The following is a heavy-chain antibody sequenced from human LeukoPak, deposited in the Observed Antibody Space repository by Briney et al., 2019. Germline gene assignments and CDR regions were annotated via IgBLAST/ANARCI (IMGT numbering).Heavy chain of an antibody. CDR2: IYPGDSDT. D-gene: IGHD3-3*01. J-gene: IGHJ4*02. Sequence: GESLKISCKGSGYSFTSYWIGWVRQMPGKGLEWMGIIYPGDSDTRYSPSFQGQVTISADKSISTAYLQWSSLKASDTAMYYCARQGKYYDFWSGYYMATGHDYYFDYWGQGTLVTVSP. CDR3: ARQGKYYDFWSGYYMATGHDYYFDY. CDR1: GYSFTSYW. V-gene: IGHV5-51*01.